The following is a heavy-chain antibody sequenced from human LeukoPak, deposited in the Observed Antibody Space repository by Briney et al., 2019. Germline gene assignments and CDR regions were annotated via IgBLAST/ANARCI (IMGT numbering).Heavy chain of an antibody. CDR1: GGSISSNY. V-gene: IGHV4-59*01. Sequence: SETLSLTCTVSGGSISSNYWNWIRLPPGRGLGWMGYIYYSGSTHYNPSLKSRVTISLDTSKSQFSLKLTSVTAADTAVYYCAKARDSNIWYPFDYWGQGTLVTVSS. J-gene: IGHJ4*02. CDR2: IYYSGST. CDR3: AKARDSNIWYPFDY. D-gene: IGHD6-13*01.